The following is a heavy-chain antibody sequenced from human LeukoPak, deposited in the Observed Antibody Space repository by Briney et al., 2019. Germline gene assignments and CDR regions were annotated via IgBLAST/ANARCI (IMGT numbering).Heavy chain of an antibody. Sequence: GGSLRLSCAASGFIFSSYGMHWVRQAPGKGLDWVAFIRDDGRNKYYADSVKGRFTISRDNSKNTLYLEMNSLREDDSALYYCAKETNGFWSGYYTNWGQGTQVTVSS. D-gene: IGHD3-3*01. CDR1: GFIFSSYG. J-gene: IGHJ4*02. CDR2: IRDDGRNK. CDR3: AKETNGFWSGYYTN. V-gene: IGHV3-30*02.